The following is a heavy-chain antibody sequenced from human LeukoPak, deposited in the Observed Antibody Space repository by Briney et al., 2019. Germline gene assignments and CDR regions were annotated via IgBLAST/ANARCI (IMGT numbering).Heavy chain of an antibody. Sequence: SETLSLTCTVSGGSISSYYWSWIRQPAGKGLEWIGRIYTSGSTNYNPSLKSRVTMSVDTSKNQFSLKPSSVTAADTAVYYCARVCYSSGYYYVRTSDAFDIWGQGTMVTVSS. V-gene: IGHV4-4*07. CDR1: GGSISSYY. J-gene: IGHJ3*02. CDR3: ARVCYSSGYYYVRTSDAFDI. CDR2: IYTSGST. D-gene: IGHD3-22*01.